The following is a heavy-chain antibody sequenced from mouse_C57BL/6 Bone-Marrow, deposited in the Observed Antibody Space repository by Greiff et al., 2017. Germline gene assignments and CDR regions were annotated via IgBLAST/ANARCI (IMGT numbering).Heavy chain of an antibody. D-gene: IGHD2-4*01. V-gene: IGHV5-2*01. CDR2: INSDGGST. J-gene: IGHJ3*01. Sequence: EVKLMESGGGLVQPGASLKLSCESNEYEFPSHDMSWVRKTPEKRLELVAAINSDGGSTYYPDTMERRFIISRDNTKKTLYLQMSSLRSEDTALYYVANRSYDSDWFAYWGRGTLVTVSA. CDR1: EYEFPSHD. CDR3: ANRSYDSDWFAY.